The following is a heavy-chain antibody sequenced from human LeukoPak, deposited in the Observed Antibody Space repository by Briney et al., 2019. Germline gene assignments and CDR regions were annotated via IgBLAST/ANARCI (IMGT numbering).Heavy chain of an antibody. Sequence: PGGSLRLSCAASGFTFSNCAMSWVRQAPGKGLEWVSAIRDSGSSTYYTDSVKGRFTISRGNSKNTLHLQMDSLRAEDTAVYYCTKSTGMGAFDIWGQGTMVTVSS. CDR3: TKSTGMGAFDI. CDR1: GFTFSNCA. CDR2: IRDSGSST. D-gene: IGHD2-8*02. V-gene: IGHV3-23*01. J-gene: IGHJ3*02.